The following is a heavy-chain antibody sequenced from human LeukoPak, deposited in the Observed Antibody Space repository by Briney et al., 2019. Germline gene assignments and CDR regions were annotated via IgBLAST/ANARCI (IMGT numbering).Heavy chain of an antibody. CDR1: GGSISYYY. CDR3: ASPYYYDSSPLGAFDI. D-gene: IGHD3-22*01. CDR2: IYYSGST. J-gene: IGHJ3*02. Sequence: SETLSLTCTVSGGSISYYYWSWIRQPPGKGLEWIGYIYYSGSTNYNASLKSRVTISIDTSKNQFSLNLNSVTAADTALYYCASPYYYDSSPLGAFDIWGQGTMVTVSS. V-gene: IGHV4-59*01.